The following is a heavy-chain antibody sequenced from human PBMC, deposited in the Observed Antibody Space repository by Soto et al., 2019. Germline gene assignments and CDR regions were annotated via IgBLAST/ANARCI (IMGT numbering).Heavy chain of an antibody. J-gene: IGHJ4*02. CDR2: INAGNGNT. CDR1: GYTFTSYA. CDR3: ARVGARSYYVHFDY. V-gene: IGHV1-3*01. D-gene: IGHD1-26*01. Sequence: SVKVSCKASGYTFTSYAMHWVRQAPGQRLEWMGWINAGNGNTKYSQKFQGRVTITRDTSASTAYMELSSLRSEDTAVYYCARVGARSYYVHFDYWGQGTLVTVSS.